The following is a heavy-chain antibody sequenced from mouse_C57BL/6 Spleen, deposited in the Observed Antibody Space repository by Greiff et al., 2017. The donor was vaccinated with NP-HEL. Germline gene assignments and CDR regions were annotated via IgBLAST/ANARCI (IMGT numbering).Heavy chain of an antibody. CDR2: INPNNGGT. V-gene: IGHV1-22*01. J-gene: IGHJ3*01. CDR3: ARAIGCSSVFAY. Sequence: EVKLQESGPELVKPGASVKMSCKASGYTFTDYNMHWVKQSHGKSLEWIGYINPNNGGTSYNQKFKGKATLTVNKSSSTAYMELRSLTSEDSAVYYCARAIGCSSVFAYWGQGTLVTVSA. CDR1: GYTFTDYN.